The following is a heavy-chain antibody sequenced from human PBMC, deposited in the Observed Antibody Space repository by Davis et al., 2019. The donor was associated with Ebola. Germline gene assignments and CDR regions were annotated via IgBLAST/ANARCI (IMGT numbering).Heavy chain of an antibody. V-gene: IGHV6-1*01. J-gene: IGHJ3*02. CDR2: TYYTSKWHN. CDR1: GDSVSGSSAG. Sequence: HSQTLSLTCAISGDSVSGSSAGWNWIRQSPSRGLEWLGRTYYTSKWHNDYAESVKSRITINPDTSKNQFSLQLESVTPEDTAIYYCARVNWGAGKAFDIWGQESMVTVSS. CDR3: ARVNWGAGKAFDI. D-gene: IGHD7-27*01.